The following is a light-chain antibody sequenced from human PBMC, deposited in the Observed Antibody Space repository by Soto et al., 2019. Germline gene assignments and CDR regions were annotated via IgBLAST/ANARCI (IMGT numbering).Light chain of an antibody. CDR1: SSNIKTNG. CDR3: STWDDSLNGLI. V-gene: IGLV1-44*01. CDR2: SNS. J-gene: IGLJ2*01. Sequence: QSVLAQPPSASGTPGQTVTISWSGGSSNIKTNGVSWYQQVPGAAPKLLIYSNSQRPSGAPDRFSGSKSGTSASLAISGLQSEDEATYHCSTWDDSLNGLIFGGGTKVTVL.